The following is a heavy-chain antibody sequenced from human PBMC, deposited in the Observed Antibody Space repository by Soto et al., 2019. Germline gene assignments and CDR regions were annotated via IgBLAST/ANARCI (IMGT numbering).Heavy chain of an antibody. CDR3: ARDPDFGVVNPLRPGCFDY. V-gene: IGHV1-18*01. CDR1: GYTFTNYD. D-gene: IGHD3-3*01. J-gene: IGHJ4*02. CDR2: VGTYNGNT. Sequence: ASVKVSCKASGYTFTNYDISWVRRAPGQGLEWMGWVGTYNGNTNYAEKFQGRVTMTTDTSTNTAYMELRSLRSDDTAVYYCARDPDFGVVNPLRPGCFDYWGQGTLGTVSS.